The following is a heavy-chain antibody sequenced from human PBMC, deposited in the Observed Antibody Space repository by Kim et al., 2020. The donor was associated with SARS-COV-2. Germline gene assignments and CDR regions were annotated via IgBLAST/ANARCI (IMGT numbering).Heavy chain of an antibody. V-gene: IGHV4-59*01. Sequence: YTPSLESRMTPAVYTSQNQFSLKLSAVTAADTAVYYCARDGYNYWDFDLWGRGTLVTVSS. D-gene: IGHD5-12*01. J-gene: IGHJ2*01. CDR3: ARDGYNYWDFDL.